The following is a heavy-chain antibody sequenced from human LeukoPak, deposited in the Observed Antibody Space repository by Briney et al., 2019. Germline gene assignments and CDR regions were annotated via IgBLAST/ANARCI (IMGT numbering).Heavy chain of an antibody. CDR2: IYYSGST. CDR1: GGSISSSSYY. D-gene: IGHD3-3*01. CDR3: AREVESQGRSLDI. Sequence: SETLSLTCTVSGGSISSSSYYWGWIRQPPGKGLEWIGSIYYSGSTNYNPSLKSRVTISVDKSKNQFSLRLSSVTAADTAVYYCAREVESQGRSLDIWGQGTMVTVSS. J-gene: IGHJ3*02. V-gene: IGHV4-39*07.